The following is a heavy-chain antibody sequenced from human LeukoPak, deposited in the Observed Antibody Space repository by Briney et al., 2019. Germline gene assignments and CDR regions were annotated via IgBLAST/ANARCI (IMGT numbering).Heavy chain of an antibody. J-gene: IGHJ4*02. CDR1: GYSISSGDYY. CDR3: ARYCSSTSCYPQYYFDY. D-gene: IGHD2-2*01. Sequence: KASETLSLTCTVSGYSISSGDYYWSWIRQPPGKGLEWIGYIYYSGSTYYNPSLKSRLTISVDTSKNQFSLKLSSVTAADTAVYYCARYCSSTSCYPQYYFDYWGQGTLVTVSS. CDR2: IYYSGST. V-gene: IGHV4-30-4*01.